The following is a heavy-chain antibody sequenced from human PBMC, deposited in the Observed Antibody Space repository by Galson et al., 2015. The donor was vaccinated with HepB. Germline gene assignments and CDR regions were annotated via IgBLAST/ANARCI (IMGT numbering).Heavy chain of an antibody. J-gene: IGHJ4*02. V-gene: IGHV1-18*04. Sequence: SVKVSCKASGYTFSDYGISWVRQAPGQGLEWMGWISPDNANTNYAQNVQGRVTMSTDPSTSTAYLELRSLNSDDTAMYYCARDGSDKMGWNYECDYWGQGTLVTVSS. CDR2: ISPDNANT. D-gene: IGHD1-26*01. CDR3: ARDGSDKMGWNYECDY. CDR1: GYTFSDYG.